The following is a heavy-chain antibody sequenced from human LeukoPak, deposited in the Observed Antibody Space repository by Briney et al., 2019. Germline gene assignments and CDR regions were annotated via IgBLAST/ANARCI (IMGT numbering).Heavy chain of an antibody. CDR1: GYTFTGYY. J-gene: IGHJ4*02. CDR2: INPNSGGT. Sequence: ASVKVSCKASGYTFTGYYMHWVRQAPGQGLEWMRWINPNSGGTNYAQKFQGRVTMTRDTSISTAYMELSRLRSDDTAVYYCARDPVTGTTNFDYWGQGTLVTVSS. D-gene: IGHD1-20*01. V-gene: IGHV1-2*02. CDR3: ARDPVTGTTNFDY.